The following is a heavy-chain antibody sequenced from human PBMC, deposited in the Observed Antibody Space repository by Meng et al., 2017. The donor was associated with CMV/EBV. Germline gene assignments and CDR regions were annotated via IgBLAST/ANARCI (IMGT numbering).Heavy chain of an antibody. J-gene: IGHJ4*02. D-gene: IGHD2-8*01. V-gene: IGHV1-18*01. CDR2: ISAYNGNT. Sequence: ASVKVSCKASGYTFTSYGISWVRQAPGQGLEWMGWISAYNGNTNYAQRLQDRLTMTTDTSTSTAYTELRSLRSDDAAVYYCARDASLTVLMPAWGSDFWGQGTLVTVSS. CDR3: ARDASLTVLMPAWGSDF. CDR1: GYTFTSYG.